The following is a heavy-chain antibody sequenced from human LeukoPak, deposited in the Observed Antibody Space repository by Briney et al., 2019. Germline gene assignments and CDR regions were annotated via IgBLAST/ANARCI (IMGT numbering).Heavy chain of an antibody. CDR2: IYYSGSP. D-gene: IGHD2-15*01. J-gene: IGHJ4*02. CDR3: ARQDYRGGSCGPIGN. V-gene: IGHV4-39*01. CDR1: GGSIRSSNYY. Sequence: SETLSLTCTVSGGSIRSSNYYWGWIRQPPGKGLEWIGSIYYSGSPYYNPSLKSRVTISVDSSKNQFSLKLSSVTAADTAVYYCARQDYRGGSCGPIGNWGQGTLVTVSS.